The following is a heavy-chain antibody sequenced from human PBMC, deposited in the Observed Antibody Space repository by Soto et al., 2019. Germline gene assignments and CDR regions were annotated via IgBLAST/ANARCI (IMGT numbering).Heavy chain of an antibody. V-gene: IGHV4-34*01. CDR2: INHSGST. Sequence: PSETLSLTCAVYGGSFSGYYWSWIRQPPGKGLEWIGEINHSGSTNYNPSLKSRVTISVDTSKNQFSLKLSSVTAADTAVYYCARVEYYYDSSGYQTNDYWGQGTLVTVS. D-gene: IGHD3-22*01. CDR1: GGSFSGYY. J-gene: IGHJ4*02. CDR3: ARVEYYYDSSGYQTNDY.